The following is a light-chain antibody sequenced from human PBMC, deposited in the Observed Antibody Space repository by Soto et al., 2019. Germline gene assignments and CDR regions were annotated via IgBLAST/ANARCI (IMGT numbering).Light chain of an antibody. CDR2: AAS. Sequence: DIQMTQSPSSLSASVGDRVTITCRVSQGIGNDLGWYQQKPGKAPKRLIYAASSLQSGVPSRFSGRGSGTEFTLTISSLQPEDFATYYCLQHNSYSWTFGQGTKVDIK. CDR1: QGIGND. V-gene: IGKV1-17*01. CDR3: LQHNSYSWT. J-gene: IGKJ1*01.